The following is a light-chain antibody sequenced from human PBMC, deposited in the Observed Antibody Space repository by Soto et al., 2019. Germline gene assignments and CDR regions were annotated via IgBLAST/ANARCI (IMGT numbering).Light chain of an antibody. J-gene: IGLJ1*01. V-gene: IGLV3-21*02. CDR3: QSYDGTLSGSYV. CDR2: DDS. CDR1: NIGSKS. Sequence: SYELTQPPSVSVAPGQTARITCGGNNIGSKSVHWYQQKPGQAPVLVVYDDSDRPSGIPERFSGSNSGNTATLTISRVEAGDEADYYCQSYDGTLSGSYVFGIGTKLTVL.